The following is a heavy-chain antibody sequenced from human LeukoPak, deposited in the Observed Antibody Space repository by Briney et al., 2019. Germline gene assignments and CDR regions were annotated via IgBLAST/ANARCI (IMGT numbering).Heavy chain of an antibody. CDR3: ARGRPHGNDY. Sequence: GGSLRLSCAASGFTFSSYWMNWVRQAPGKGLVWVSRIASDGSRTTYADSVKGRFSISRDNAKNTLYLQMNSLRVEDTAVYYCARGRPHGNDYWGQGTLVTVSS. J-gene: IGHJ4*02. CDR1: GFTFSSYW. CDR2: IASDGSRT. D-gene: IGHD4-23*01. V-gene: IGHV3-74*01.